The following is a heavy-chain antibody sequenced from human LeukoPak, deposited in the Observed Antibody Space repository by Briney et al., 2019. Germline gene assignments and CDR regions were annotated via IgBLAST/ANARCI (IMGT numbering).Heavy chain of an antibody. V-gene: IGHV1-69*06. J-gene: IGHJ4*02. CDR1: GGTFSSYA. CDR2: IIPIFGTA. Sequence: SVKVSCKASGGTFSSYAISWVRPAPGQGLEWMGGIIPIFGTANYAQKFQGRVTITADKSTSTAYMELSSLRSEDTAVYYCARGYHGSGSYYSLDYWGQGTLVTVSS. CDR3: ARGYHGSGSYYSLDY. D-gene: IGHD3-10*01.